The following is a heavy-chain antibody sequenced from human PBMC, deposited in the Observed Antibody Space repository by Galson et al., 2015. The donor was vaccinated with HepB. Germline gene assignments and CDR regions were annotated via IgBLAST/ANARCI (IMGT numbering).Heavy chain of an antibody. D-gene: IGHD2-15*01. J-gene: IGHJ6*02. V-gene: IGHV3-30-3*01. CDR1: GFTFSSYA. Sequence: SLRLSCAASGFTFSSYAMHWVRQAPGKGLEWVAVISYDGSNKYYADSVKGRFTISRDNSKNTLYLQMNSLRAEDTAVYYCARDMGYCSGGSCPDYYYYYGMDVWGQGTTVTVSS. CDR3: ARDMGYCSGGSCPDYYYYYGMDV. CDR2: ISYDGSNK.